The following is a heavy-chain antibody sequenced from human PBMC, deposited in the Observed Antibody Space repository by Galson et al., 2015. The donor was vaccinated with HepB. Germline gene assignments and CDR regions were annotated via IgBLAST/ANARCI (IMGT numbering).Heavy chain of an antibody. CDR2: IKQDGSEK. CDR3: ARDMLGYSSSSRGPYACEI. CDR1: GFTFSSYW. J-gene: IGHJ3*02. V-gene: IGHV3-7*01. D-gene: IGHD6-6*01. Sequence: SLRLSCAASGFTFSSYWMSWVRQAPGKGLEWVANIKQDGSEKYYVDSVKGRFTISRDNAKNSLYLQMNSLRAEDTAVYYCARDMLGYSSSSRGPYACEIWSQVTMVTVSS.